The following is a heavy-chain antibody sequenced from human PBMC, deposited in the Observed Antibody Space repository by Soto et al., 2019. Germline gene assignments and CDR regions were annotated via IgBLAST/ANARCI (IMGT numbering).Heavy chain of an antibody. J-gene: IGHJ5*02. V-gene: IGHV4-59*01. CDR1: GGSISSYY. Sequence: LSLTCTVSGGSISSYYWSWIRQPPGKGLERIGYIYYSGSTNYNPSLKSRVTISVDTSKNQFSLKLSSVTAADTAVYYCARTIAARRERGGWFDPWGQGTLVTVSS. CDR2: IYYSGST. CDR3: ARTIAARRERGGWFDP. D-gene: IGHD6-6*01.